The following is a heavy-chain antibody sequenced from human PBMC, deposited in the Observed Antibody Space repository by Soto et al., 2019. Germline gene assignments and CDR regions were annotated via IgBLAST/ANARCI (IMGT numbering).Heavy chain of an antibody. V-gene: IGHV3-23*01. CDR1: GFTFSSYA. CDR3: ARRPDAFDV. J-gene: IGHJ3*01. Sequence: PGGSLRLSCAAASGFTFSSYAMTWVRQAPGQGLEWVSVISNSGDSTYYADSVKGRFTISRDNSKNTLYLQMNSLRAEDTAVYYCARRPDAFDVWGQGTMVTVSS. CDR2: ISNSGDST.